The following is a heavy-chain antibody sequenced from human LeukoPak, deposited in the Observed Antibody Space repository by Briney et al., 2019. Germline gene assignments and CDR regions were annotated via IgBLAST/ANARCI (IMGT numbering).Heavy chain of an antibody. J-gene: IGHJ4*02. Sequence: PSETLSLTCTVSGGSVSSDNYFWSWIRQPPGKGLEWIGYVYYSGGTNYNPSLKSRVAISVDTSKNQFSLRLTSITAADSSVYDCASFYYVTPSYYYFDYWGQGTLVTVSS. CDR2: VYYSGGT. CDR1: GGSVSSDNYF. D-gene: IGHD3-10*02. V-gene: IGHV4-61*01. CDR3: ASFYYVTPSYYYFDY.